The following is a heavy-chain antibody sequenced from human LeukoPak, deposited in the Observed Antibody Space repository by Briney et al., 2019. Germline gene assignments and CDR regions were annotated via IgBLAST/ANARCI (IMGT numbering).Heavy chain of an antibody. CDR3: AREIRVDTAMVTFPFYYYYYYMDV. CDR2: IYYSGST. D-gene: IGHD5-18*01. J-gene: IGHJ6*03. CDR1: GGSISSSSYY. Sequence: SETLSLTCTVSGGSISSSSYYWGWIRQPPGKGLEWIGSIYYSGSTYYNPSLKSRVTISVDTSKNQFSLKLSSVTAADTAVYYCAREIRVDTAMVTFPFYYYYYYMDVWGKGTTVTVSS. V-gene: IGHV4-39*07.